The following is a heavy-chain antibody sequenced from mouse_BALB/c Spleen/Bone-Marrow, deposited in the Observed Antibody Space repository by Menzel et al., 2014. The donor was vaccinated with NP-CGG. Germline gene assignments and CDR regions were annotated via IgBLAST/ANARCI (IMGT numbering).Heavy chain of an antibody. CDR1: GFNIKDTY. V-gene: IGHV14-3*02. J-gene: IGHJ2*01. CDR2: IDPANGNT. D-gene: IGHD1-1*01. Sequence: VQLQQSGAELVKPGASVKLSCTASGFNIKDTYMHWVKQRPEQGLEWIGRIDPANGNTKYDPKFQGKATITADTSSNTAYLQRNSLTSEDTAVYYCARYYYGTRYYFDYCGQGTTLTVSS. CDR3: ARYYYGTRYYFDY.